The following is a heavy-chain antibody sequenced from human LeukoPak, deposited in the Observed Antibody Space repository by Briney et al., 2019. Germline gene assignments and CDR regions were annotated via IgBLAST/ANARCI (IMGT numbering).Heavy chain of an antibody. Sequence: PSETLSLTCTVPGYSISSGYYWGWIRPPPGKGVEWIGSIYHSGSTYYNPSLKSRVTISVDTSKNQFSLKLSSVTAADTAVYCFARVDQYQLLYVPYNWFDPWGQGTLVTISS. D-gene: IGHD2-2*02. J-gene: IGHJ5*02. V-gene: IGHV4-38-2*02. CDR2: IYHSGST. CDR3: ARVDQYQLLYVPYNWFDP. CDR1: GYSISSGYY.